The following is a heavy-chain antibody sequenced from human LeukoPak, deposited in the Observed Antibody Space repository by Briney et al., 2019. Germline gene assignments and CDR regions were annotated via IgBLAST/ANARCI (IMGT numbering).Heavy chain of an antibody. J-gene: IGHJ4*02. V-gene: IGHV3-30*03. CDR3: ARAQHPHIVVVVADPFDY. CDR2: ISYDGSNK. D-gene: IGHD2-15*01. CDR1: GFTFSSYG. Sequence: GRSLRLSCAASGFTFSSYGMHWVRQAPGKGLEWVAVISYDGSNKYYADSVKGRFTISRDNSKNTLYLQMNSLRAEDTAVYYCARAQHPHIVVVVADPFDYWGQGTLVTVSS.